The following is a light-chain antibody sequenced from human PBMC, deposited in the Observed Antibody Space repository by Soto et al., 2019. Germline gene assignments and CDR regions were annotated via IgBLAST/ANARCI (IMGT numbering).Light chain of an antibody. CDR2: DTS. V-gene: IGKV3-15*01. J-gene: IGKJ5*01. CDR3: QQYNTWRSIS. Sequence: EIVMTQSPATLSVSPGEIVTLSCRASQSVSNKLGWYQHKPGQAPRLLIYDTSTRAAGTPARFTGSGSGTDFTLTISSLQSEDFAVYYCQQYNTWRSISFGQGTRLEIK. CDR1: QSVSNK.